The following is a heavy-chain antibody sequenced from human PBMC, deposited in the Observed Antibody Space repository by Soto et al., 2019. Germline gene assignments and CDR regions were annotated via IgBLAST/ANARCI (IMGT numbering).Heavy chain of an antibody. CDR2: IWYDGSNK. CDR3: ARDLDMAYDFWSGPHDAFDI. CDR1: GFTFSSYG. D-gene: IGHD3-3*01. J-gene: IGHJ3*02. Sequence: SLRLSCAASGFTFSSYGMHWVRQAPGKGLEWVAVIWYDGSNKYYADSVKGRFTISRDNSKNTLYLQMNSLRAEDTAVYYCARDLDMAYDFWSGPHDAFDIWGQGTMVTVSS. V-gene: IGHV3-33*01.